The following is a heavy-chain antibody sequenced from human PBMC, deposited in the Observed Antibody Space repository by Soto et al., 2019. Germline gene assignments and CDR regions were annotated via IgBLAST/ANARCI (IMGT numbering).Heavy chain of an antibody. J-gene: IGHJ4*02. CDR1: GFTFSDYY. D-gene: IGHD6-19*01. CDR2: ISSSSSYT. V-gene: IGHV3-11*05. CDR3: ARLIGQWLVQS. Sequence: QVQLVESGGGLVKPGGSLRLSCAASGFTFSDYYMSWIRQAPGKGLEWVSYISSSSSYTNYADSVKGRFTISRDNAKSSLYLQMNSLRAEDTAVYYCARLIGQWLVQSWGQGTLVSVSS.